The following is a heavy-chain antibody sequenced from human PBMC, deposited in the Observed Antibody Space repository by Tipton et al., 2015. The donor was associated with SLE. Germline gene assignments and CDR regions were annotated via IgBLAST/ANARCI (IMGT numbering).Heavy chain of an antibody. CDR2: IYYSGST. D-gene: IGHD7-27*01. Sequence: TLSLTCTVPGGSISGHYWSWIRQPPGKGLEWIGYIYYSGSTNYNPSLKRRVTISVDTSKNQFSLKLSSVTAADTAVYYCARLGFWFDPWGQGTLVTVSS. CDR1: GGSISGHY. V-gene: IGHV4-59*11. J-gene: IGHJ5*02. CDR3: ARLGFWFDP.